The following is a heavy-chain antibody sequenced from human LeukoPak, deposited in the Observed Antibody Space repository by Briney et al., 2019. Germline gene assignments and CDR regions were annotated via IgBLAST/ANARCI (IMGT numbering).Heavy chain of an antibody. CDR3: ARVRDVYGQFDY. D-gene: IGHD5/OR15-5a*01. CDR2: ISGSGAST. V-gene: IGHV3-23*01. J-gene: IGHJ4*02. CDR1: GFTFSSYA. Sequence: PGGSLRLSCAASGFTFSSYAMTWVRQAPGKGLEWVSSISGSGASTYYADSVKGRFTISRDNSKNTLYLQMNSLRAEDTAVYYCARVRDVYGQFDYWGQGTLVTVSS.